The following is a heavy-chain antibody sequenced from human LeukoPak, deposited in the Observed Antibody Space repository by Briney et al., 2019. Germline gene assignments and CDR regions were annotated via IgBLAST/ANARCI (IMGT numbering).Heavy chain of an antibody. Sequence: GGSLRLSCAASGFTFSSYSMNWVRQAPGKGLEWVSSISSSSSYIYYADSVKGRFTISRDNAKNSLYLQMNSLRAEDTAVYYCAREGTFYYYDSSGYPDDAFDIWGQGTMVTVSS. CDR1: GFTFSSYS. CDR3: AREGTFYYYDSSGYPDDAFDI. CDR2: ISSSSSYI. D-gene: IGHD3-22*01. J-gene: IGHJ3*02. V-gene: IGHV3-21*01.